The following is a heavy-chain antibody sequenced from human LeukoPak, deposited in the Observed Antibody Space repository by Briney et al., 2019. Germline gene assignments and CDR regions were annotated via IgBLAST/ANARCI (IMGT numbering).Heavy chain of an antibody. V-gene: IGHV3-30*02. CDR1: RFTFRSYG. CDR3: AELGITMIGGV. D-gene: IGHD3-10*02. J-gene: IGHJ6*04. CDR2: IHYDGNNK. Sequence: GGSLRLSCAASRFTFRSYGMHWVRQAPGKGLEWVSFIHYDGNNKNYADSVKGRFTIPRDNSKNTLYLQMNSLRAEDTAVYYCAELGITMIGGVWGKGTTVTISS.